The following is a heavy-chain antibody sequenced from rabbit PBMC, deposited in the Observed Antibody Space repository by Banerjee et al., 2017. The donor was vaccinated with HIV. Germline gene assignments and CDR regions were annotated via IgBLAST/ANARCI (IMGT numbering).Heavy chain of an antibody. CDR1: GFSFSSGYD. J-gene: IGHJ4*01. CDR3: ARDGGYKFDDNRYFTL. D-gene: IGHD2-1*01. CDR2: IYISSGST. Sequence: QSLEESGGDLVKPEGSLTLTCTASGFSFSSGYDMYWVRQAPGKGLEWITCIYISSGSTYYASWAKGRFTISKTSSTTVTLQVTSLTAADTATYFCARDGGYKFDDNRYFTLWGQGTLVTVS. V-gene: IGHV1S40*01.